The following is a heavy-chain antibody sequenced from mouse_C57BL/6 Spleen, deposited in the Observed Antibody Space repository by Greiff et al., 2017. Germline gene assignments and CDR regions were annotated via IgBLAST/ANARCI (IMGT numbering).Heavy chain of an antibody. CDR3: ARAGDYYVSTHWYFDV. Sequence: DVKLVESGGGLVKPGGSLKLSCAASGFTFSSYAMSWVRQTPEKRLEWVATISDGGSYTYYPDNVKGRFTISRDNAKNNLYLQMSHLQSEDTAMYYCARAGDYYVSTHWYFDVWGTGTTVTVSS. J-gene: IGHJ1*03. CDR1: GFTFSSYA. D-gene: IGHD1-1*01. V-gene: IGHV5-4*03. CDR2: ISDGGSYT.